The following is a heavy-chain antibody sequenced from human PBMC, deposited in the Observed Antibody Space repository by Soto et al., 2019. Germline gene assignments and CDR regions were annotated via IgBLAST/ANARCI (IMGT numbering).Heavy chain of an antibody. CDR3: AKDHGVQYFDY. CDR2: SSCSGGST. Sequence: EVQLLESGGGLVQPGGSLRLSCAASGFTFSSYAMSWVRQAPGKGLEWVSASSCSGGSTYYADSVQGRFTISRDNSKNTLYLQMNSLRAEDTAVYYCAKDHGVQYFDYWGQGTLVTVSS. J-gene: IGHJ4*02. CDR1: GFTFSSYA. D-gene: IGHD4-17*01. V-gene: IGHV3-23*01.